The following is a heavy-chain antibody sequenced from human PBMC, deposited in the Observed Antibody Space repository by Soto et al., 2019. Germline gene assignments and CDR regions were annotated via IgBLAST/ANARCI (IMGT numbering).Heavy chain of an antibody. CDR3: AKGSIEYSASVDN. D-gene: IGHD5-12*01. J-gene: IGHJ4*02. V-gene: IGHV3-23*01. CDR2: ISARGGSS. CDR1: GFSFNSHA. Sequence: EVQLLESGGGLVQPGGSLRLSCAASGFSFNSHAMVWVRQAPGKGLEWVSVISARGGSSYFADSVKGRFTISRDNSKNVLSLEMNSLSAEDTAIYFCAKGSIEYSASVDNWGQGTLVLVSS.